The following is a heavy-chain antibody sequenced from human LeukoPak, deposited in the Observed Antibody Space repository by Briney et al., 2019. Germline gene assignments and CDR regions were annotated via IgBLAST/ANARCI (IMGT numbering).Heavy chain of an antibody. V-gene: IGHV3-23*01. J-gene: IGHJ4*02. Sequence: GGSLRLSCAASGFAFSSYAMSWVRQAPGKGLEWVSAISGSGGSTYYADSVKGRFTISRDNSKNTLYLQMNSPRAEDTAVYYCAKDLIAAAGFYFDYWGQGTLVTVSS. CDR1: GFAFSSYA. CDR2: ISGSGGST. CDR3: AKDLIAAAGFYFDY. D-gene: IGHD6-13*01.